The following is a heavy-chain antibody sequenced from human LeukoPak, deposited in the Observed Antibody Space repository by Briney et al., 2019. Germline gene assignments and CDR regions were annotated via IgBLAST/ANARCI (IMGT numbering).Heavy chain of an antibody. CDR1: GCTFSRYW. V-gene: IGHV3-7*03. CDR3: ARGKDWYDY. J-gene: IGHJ4*02. D-gene: IGHD3-9*01. CDR2: IKQDGSEK. Sequence: GGSLRLSCAASGCTFSRYWMSWVRQAPGKGLEWVANIKQDGSEKYYVDSVKGRLTISRDNAKNSLYLQMNSLRAEDTAVYYCARGKDWYDYWGQGTLVTVSS.